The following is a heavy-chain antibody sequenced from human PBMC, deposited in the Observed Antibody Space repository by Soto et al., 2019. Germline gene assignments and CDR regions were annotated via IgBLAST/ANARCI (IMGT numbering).Heavy chain of an antibody. Sequence: PSPTLSLPCAISGDSVSSNSAAWNWIRQSPSRGLEWLGRTYYRSKWYNDYAVSVKSRITINPDTSKNQFSLQLNSVTPEDTAVYYCARDSWIQLWFQTVPFDYWGQGTLVTVSS. CDR1: GDSVSSNSAA. V-gene: IGHV6-1*01. CDR3: ARDSWIQLWFQTVPFDY. D-gene: IGHD5-18*01. CDR2: TYYRSKWYN. J-gene: IGHJ4*02.